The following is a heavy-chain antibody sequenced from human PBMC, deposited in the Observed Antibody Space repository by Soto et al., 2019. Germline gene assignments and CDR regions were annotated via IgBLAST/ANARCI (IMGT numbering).Heavy chain of an antibody. V-gene: IGHV4-39*01. CDR2: IYSLGNT. D-gene: IGHD3-22*01. CDR3: ARQIYDSSGYYYAY. J-gene: IGHJ4*02. CDR1: GGPISSSSYY. Sequence: QMQLQESGPGLVKPSKTLSLTCTVSGGPISSSSYYWGWIGQPPGQGREWLGTIYSLGNTYYNPSLKSRVTISVDKSKSQLFLKLSSVTAPDTAVYYCARQIYDSSGYYYAYWGQGTLVTVSS.